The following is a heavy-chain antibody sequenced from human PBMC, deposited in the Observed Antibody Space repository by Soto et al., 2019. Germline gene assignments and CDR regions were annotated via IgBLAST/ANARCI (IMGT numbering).Heavy chain of an antibody. CDR3: ATHVSCSGGSCKYDAFAI. Sequence: EVQVLESGGGLVQPGGSLRLSCEGSGFTVSSHAMTWIRQAPGKGPEWVSTVTADGGTYYADSVMGRFAMSRDTAENHLYLQMHSLGAEDTSAYYCATHVSCSGGSCKYDAFAIRGQGTMVTVSS. V-gene: IGHV3-23*01. J-gene: IGHJ3*02. CDR2: VTADGGT. D-gene: IGHD2-15*01. CDR1: GFTVSSHA.